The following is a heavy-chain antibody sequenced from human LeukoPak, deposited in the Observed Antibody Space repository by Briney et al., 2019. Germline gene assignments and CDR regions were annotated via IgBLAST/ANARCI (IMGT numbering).Heavy chain of an antibody. D-gene: IGHD3-9*01. V-gene: IGHV3-30-3*01. CDR1: GFTFSSYT. J-gene: IGHJ4*02. Sequence: GGSLRLSCAASGFTFSSYTMHWVRQAPGKGLEWVALILFDGSNKYYADSVKGRFTISRDNSKNMLYLQLNSLRAEDTDVYYCAKGDPPTYYDILTGQDYWGQGTLVTVSS. CDR3: AKGDPPTYYDILTGQDY. CDR2: ILFDGSNK.